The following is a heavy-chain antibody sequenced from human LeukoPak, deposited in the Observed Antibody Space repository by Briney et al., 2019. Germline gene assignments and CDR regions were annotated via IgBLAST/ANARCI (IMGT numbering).Heavy chain of an antibody. Sequence: GEALRLSCAASGFSVNNLYMIWVRQAPGKGLEWVSVIYCGDRTYYADSVKGRFTISRDTAKNTVYLQMNSLRPEETAVYYCARDGEYSYGYGFDYWGQGTLVTV. J-gene: IGHJ4*02. CDR1: GFSVNNLY. V-gene: IGHV3-66*01. D-gene: IGHD5-18*01. CDR2: IYCGDRT. CDR3: ARDGEYSYGYGFDY.